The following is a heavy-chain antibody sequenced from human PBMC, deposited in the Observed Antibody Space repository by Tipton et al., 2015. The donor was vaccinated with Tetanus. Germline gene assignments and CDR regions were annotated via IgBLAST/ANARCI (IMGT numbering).Heavy chain of an antibody. V-gene: IGHV3-7*03. CDR1: GFIFTDYW. Sequence: SLRLSCSGSGFIFTDYWMGWVRQAPGKGPEWVAKVNQDGSDKYYVDSVRGRFTISRDNAENSLFLQMNSLRAEDTAVYYCARTSGYFRSGAYIDVWGRGTLVTVSS. CDR2: VNQDGSDK. D-gene: IGHD3-10*01. J-gene: IGHJ2*01. CDR3: ARTSGYFRSGAYIDV.